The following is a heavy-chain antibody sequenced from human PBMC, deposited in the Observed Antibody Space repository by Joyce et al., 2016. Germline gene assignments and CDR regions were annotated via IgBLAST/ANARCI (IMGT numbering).Heavy chain of an antibody. J-gene: IGHJ4*02. Sequence: QVQLQQWGAGLLKPSETLSLTCGVNGGPFRGFLWTWVRQPPGEGLQWIGDVNTRGATNYNPSLKSGVTISVDTSKNQFSLTLTSITAADTAMYYCARSKWLAPLRYWGQGSLGAVS. D-gene: IGHD6-19*01. CDR1: GGPFRGFL. CDR2: VNTRGAT. V-gene: IGHV4-34*02. CDR3: ARSKWLAPLRY.